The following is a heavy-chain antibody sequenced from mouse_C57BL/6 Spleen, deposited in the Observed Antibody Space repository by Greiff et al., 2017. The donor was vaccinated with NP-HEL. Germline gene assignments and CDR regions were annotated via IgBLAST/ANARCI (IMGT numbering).Heavy chain of an antibody. CDR1: GYTFTSYW. J-gene: IGHJ2*01. CDR3: ARTGHYYGSSFDY. D-gene: IGHD1-1*01. Sequence: QVQLKQSGTELVKPGASVKLSCKASGYTFTSYWMHWVKQRPGQGLEWIGNINPSNGGTNYNEKFKSKATLTVDKSSSTAYMQLSSLTSEDSAVYYCARTGHYYGSSFDYWGQGTTLTVSS. CDR2: INPSNGGT. V-gene: IGHV1-53*01.